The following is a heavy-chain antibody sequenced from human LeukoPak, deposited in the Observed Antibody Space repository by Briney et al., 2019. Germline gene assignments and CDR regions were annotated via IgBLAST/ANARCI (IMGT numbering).Heavy chain of an antibody. CDR2: INHSGST. Sequence: SETLSLTCAVYGGSFSGYYWSWIRQPPGKGLEWIGEINHSGSTNYNPSLKSRVTISVDTSKNQFSLKLSSVIAADTAVYYCVRGDGYNRYWGQGTLVTVSS. J-gene: IGHJ4*02. CDR1: GGSFSGYY. CDR3: VRGDGYNRY. V-gene: IGHV4-34*01. D-gene: IGHD5-24*01.